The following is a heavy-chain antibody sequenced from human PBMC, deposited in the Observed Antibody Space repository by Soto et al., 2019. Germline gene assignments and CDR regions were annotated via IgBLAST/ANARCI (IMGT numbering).Heavy chain of an antibody. D-gene: IGHD6-13*01. CDR2: IYYSGST. CDR1: GGSISSGDYY. CDR3: ARDESEQKYYYYYGMDV. Sequence: QVQLQESGPGLVKPSQTLSLTCTVSGGSISSGDYYWSWIRQPPGKGLEWIGYIYYSGSTYYNPSLKSRVTISVDTSKHQFSLKLSSVTAADTAVYYCARDESEQKYYYYYGMDVWGQGTTVTVSS. J-gene: IGHJ6*02. V-gene: IGHV4-30-4*01.